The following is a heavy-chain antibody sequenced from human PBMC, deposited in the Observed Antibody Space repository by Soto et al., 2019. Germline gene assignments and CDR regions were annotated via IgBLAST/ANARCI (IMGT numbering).Heavy chain of an antibody. J-gene: IGHJ4*02. CDR1: GFTFSSFT. V-gene: IGHV3-48*01. CDR3: ARDLDYGFDC. Sequence: GGSLRLSCAASGFTFSSFTLNWVRQAPGKGLEWLSNTGWGSTPLYADSVKGRFTISRDNAKNSLYLQMNSLRAEDTAVYYCARDLDYGFDCWGLGTLVTVSS. D-gene: IGHD4-17*01. CDR2: TGWGSTPL.